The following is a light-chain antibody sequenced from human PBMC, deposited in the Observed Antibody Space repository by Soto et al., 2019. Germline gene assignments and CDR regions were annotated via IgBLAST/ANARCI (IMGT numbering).Light chain of an antibody. CDR1: QGISSSN. J-gene: IGKJ1*01. CDR2: GAS. Sequence: EIVLTQSPGTLSLSPGERATLSCRASQGISSSNLAWYQQKAGQAPRLLIYGASSRATGIPDRFSGSGSGTDFPLTISRLEPEDFAVYYCQKYGGSPLFGQGTKVEIK. CDR3: QKYGGSPL. V-gene: IGKV3-20*01.